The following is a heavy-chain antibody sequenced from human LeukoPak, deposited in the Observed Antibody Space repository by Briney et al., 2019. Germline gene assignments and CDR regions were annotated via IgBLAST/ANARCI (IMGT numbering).Heavy chain of an antibody. CDR3: ARSLSVVPAATKGYYFDY. J-gene: IGHJ4*02. V-gene: IGHV1-2*04. D-gene: IGHD2-2*01. CDR2: INPNSGGT. CDR1: GYTFTGYY. Sequence: ASVKVSCKASGYTFTGYYMHWVRQAPGQGLEWMGWINPNSGGTNYAQKFQGWVTMTRDTSISTAYMELSRLRSDDTAVYYCARSLSVVPAATKGYYFDYWGQGTLVTVSS.